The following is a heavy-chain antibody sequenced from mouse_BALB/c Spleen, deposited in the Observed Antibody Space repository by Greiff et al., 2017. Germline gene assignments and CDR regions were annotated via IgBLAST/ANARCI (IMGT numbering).Heavy chain of an antibody. V-gene: IGHV1-69*01. D-gene: IGHD2-4*01. CDR3: ARSEGLRRDFAY. CDR2: IDTSDSYT. Sequence: VQLQQPGAELVMPGASVKMSCKASGYTFTDYWMHWVKQRPGQGLEWIGAIDTSDSYTSYNQKFKGKATLTVDESSSTAYMQLSSLTSGDSAVAYCARSEGLRRDFAYWGQGTLVTVSA. CDR1: GYTFTDYW. J-gene: IGHJ3*01.